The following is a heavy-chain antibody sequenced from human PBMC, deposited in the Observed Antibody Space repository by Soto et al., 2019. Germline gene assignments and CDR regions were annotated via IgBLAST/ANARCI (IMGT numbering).Heavy chain of an antibody. J-gene: IGHJ4*02. CDR3: ARASDGYRSGWYVCYFDY. CDR1: GYTFTSYG. V-gene: IGHV1-18*04. Sequence: QVQLVQSGAEVKKPGASVKVSCKASGYTFTSYGISWVRQAPGQGLEWMGWIRAYNGYTNYAQKFQGRVTITTDTSTSTAYMQLRSLISDDTAVYYCARASDGYRSGWYVCYFDYWGQGTLVTVSS. CDR2: IRAYNGYT. D-gene: IGHD6-19*01.